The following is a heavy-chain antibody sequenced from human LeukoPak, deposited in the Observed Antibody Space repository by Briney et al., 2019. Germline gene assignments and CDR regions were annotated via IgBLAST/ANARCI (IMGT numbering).Heavy chain of an antibody. V-gene: IGHV6-1*01. CDR1: GDSVSSNSVS. J-gene: IGHJ4*02. CDR2: TYYRSKWYN. CDR3: ARMSAGGKLAY. Sequence: SQTLSLTCAISGDSVSSNSVSWNWIRQSPSRGLEWLGKTYYRSKWYNDYVVSVKSRITINPDTSKNQLSLQLSSVTPEDTAVYFCARMSAGGKLAYWGQGRSVTVSS. D-gene: IGHD4-23*01.